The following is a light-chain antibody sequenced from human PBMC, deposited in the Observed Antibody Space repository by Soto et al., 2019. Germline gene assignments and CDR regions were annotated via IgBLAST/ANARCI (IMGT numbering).Light chain of an antibody. CDR3: QAWDSSMNVV. Sequence: SYELTQPPSVSVSPGQTASITCSGDKLGDKYACWYQQKPGQSPVLVIYQDSKRPSGIPERFSGSNSGNTATLTISGTQAMDGADYYCQAWDSSMNVVVGGGSQLTVL. V-gene: IGLV3-1*01. J-gene: IGLJ2*01. CDR1: KLGDKY. CDR2: QDS.